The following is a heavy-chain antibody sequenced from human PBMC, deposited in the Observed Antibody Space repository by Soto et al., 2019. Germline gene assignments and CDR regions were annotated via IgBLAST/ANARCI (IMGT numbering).Heavy chain of an antibody. V-gene: IGHV3-33*01. Sequence: QVQLVESGGDVVQPGKSLRLSCAASGFSFSNHAMYWVRQAPGKGLEWVAVIYFDGSNKFYADSVKGRFTISRDNSKNNLYLQMNSLRVEDTAIYYCTRDRGSGSYFDYWGQGTLVTV. CDR2: IYFDGSNK. D-gene: IGHD3-10*01. CDR1: GFSFSNHA. J-gene: IGHJ4*02. CDR3: TRDRGSGSYFDY.